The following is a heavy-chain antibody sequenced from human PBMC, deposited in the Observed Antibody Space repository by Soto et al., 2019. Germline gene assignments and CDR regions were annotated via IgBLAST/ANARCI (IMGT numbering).Heavy chain of an antibody. CDR2: IWYDGSNK. V-gene: IGHV3-33*01. J-gene: IGHJ3*02. CDR1: GFTFSSYG. Sequence: GGSLRLSCAASGFTFSSYGMHWVRQAPGKGLEWVAVIWYDGSNKYYADSVKGRFTISRDNSKNTLYLQMNSLRAEDTAVYYCASKVDSIRGAFDIWGQGTMVTVSS. CDR3: ASKVDSIRGAFDI. D-gene: IGHD3-22*01.